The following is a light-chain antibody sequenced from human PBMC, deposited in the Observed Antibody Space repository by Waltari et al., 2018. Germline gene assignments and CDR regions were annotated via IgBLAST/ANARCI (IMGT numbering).Light chain of an antibody. CDR3: QMYVRLPVT. CDR1: QSVGRY. J-gene: IGKJ1*01. V-gene: IGKV3-20*01. Sequence: SCRASQSVGRYLAWYKQQHGQAPRLLIYDASTRATGIPDRFSGGGSGTDFSLTISRLEPEDFAVYYCQMYVRLPVTFDQGTKVEI. CDR2: DAS.